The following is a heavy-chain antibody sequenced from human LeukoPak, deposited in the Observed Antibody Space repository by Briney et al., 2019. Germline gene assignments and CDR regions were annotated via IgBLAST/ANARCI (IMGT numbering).Heavy chain of an antibody. V-gene: IGHV4-31*03. CDR2: IYYSGST. J-gene: IGHJ4*02. D-gene: IGHD2-2*01. Sequence: PSQTLSLTCTVSGGSISSDGYYCSWVRQHPGEGLEWFGYIYYSGSTYYNPSRKSRVTISVDTSKNQFSRKLSSGTAADTAVYYCARKRRSCSSTTCDPLPIDYWGQGTLVTVSS. CDR3: ARKRRSCSSTTCDPLPIDY. CDR1: GGSISSDGYY.